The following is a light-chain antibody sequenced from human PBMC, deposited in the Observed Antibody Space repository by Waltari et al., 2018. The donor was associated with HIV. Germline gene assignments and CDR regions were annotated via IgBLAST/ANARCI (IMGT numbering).Light chain of an antibody. CDR1: DIGSTS. V-gene: IGLV3-21*02. CDR3: QVWESSNESWV. J-gene: IGLJ3*02. Sequence: SYVMTQTPSVSVAPGQTARITCGGNDIGSTSVQWYQQKAGQAPVVVVYDDTDRPSGIPERFSGSNSGNTATLTISRVEAGDEADYYCQVWESSNESWVFGGGTKLTVL. CDR2: DDT.